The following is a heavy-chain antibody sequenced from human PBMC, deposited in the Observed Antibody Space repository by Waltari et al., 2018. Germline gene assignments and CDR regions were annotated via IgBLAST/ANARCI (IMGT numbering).Heavy chain of an antibody. D-gene: IGHD3-9*01. CDR3: ATGLPQRGRLFGLDAFDI. CDR2: VDPEDGET. Sequence: EVQLVQSGAEVKKPGATVKISCKVSGYTFTDYSIRWVQQAPGKGLEWMGLVDPEDGETIYAEKFQGRVTITADTSTDTAYMELSSLRSEDTAVYYCATGLPQRGRLFGLDAFDIWGQGTMVTVSS. J-gene: IGHJ3*02. CDR1: GYTFTDYS. V-gene: IGHV1-69-2*01.